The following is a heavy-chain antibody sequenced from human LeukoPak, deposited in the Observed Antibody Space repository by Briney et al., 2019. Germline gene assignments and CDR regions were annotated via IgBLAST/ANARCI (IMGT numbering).Heavy chain of an antibody. CDR3: ALNPRGYCSGGRCYIGY. J-gene: IGHJ4*02. CDR1: GYSFANYW. Sequence: NRGESLKISCKGSGYSFANYWIGWVRQMPGKGLEWMGIIYPGDPDTRYSPSFQGQVTISADKSISTAYLQWSSLKASDTAMYYCALNPRGYCSGGRCYIGYWGQGTLVTVSS. D-gene: IGHD2-15*01. CDR2: IYPGDPDT. V-gene: IGHV5-51*01.